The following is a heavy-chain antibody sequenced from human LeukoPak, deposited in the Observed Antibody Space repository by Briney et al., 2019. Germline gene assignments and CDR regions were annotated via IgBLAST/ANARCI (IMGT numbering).Heavy chain of an antibody. D-gene: IGHD3-22*01. CDR3: ARDTLYYDSSGYLFDP. CDR2: ISGSGGTT. V-gene: IGHV3-23*01. Sequence: PGGSLRLSCAASGFTFSSYAMSWVRQAPGKGLEWVSAISGSGGTTYYADSVKGRFTISRDNSKNTVYLQMNSLRAEDTAVYYCARDTLYYDSSGYLFDPWGQGTLVTVSS. CDR1: GFTFSSYA. J-gene: IGHJ5*02.